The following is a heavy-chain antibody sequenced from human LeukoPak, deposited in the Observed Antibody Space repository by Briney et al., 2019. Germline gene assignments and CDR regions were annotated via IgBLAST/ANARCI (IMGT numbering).Heavy chain of an antibody. CDR2: INPNSGGT. Sequence: GASVKVSCKASEYTFTGYYMHWVRQAPGQGLEWMGWINPNSGGTNYAQKFQGRVTMTRDTSINTAYMELSSLRSDDTAVYYCARDAIAAAGTQLPYYYYYMDVWGKGTTVTISS. V-gene: IGHV1-2*02. J-gene: IGHJ6*03. CDR1: EYTFTGYY. D-gene: IGHD6-13*01. CDR3: ARDAIAAAGTQLPYYYYYMDV.